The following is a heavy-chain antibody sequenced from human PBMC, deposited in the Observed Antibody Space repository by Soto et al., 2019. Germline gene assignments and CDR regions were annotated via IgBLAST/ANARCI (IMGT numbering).Heavy chain of an antibody. D-gene: IGHD4-17*01. V-gene: IGHV4-34*01. CDR2: INHSGST. CDR3: ARGRGPMTTVTITISYYYYYYMDV. Sequence: SEPLSLTCAVYGGSFSGYYWSWIRQPPGKGLEWIGEINHSGSTNYNPSLKSRVTISVDTSKNQFSLKLSSVTAADTAVYYCARGRGPMTTVTITISYYYYYYMDVWGKGTTVTVSS. CDR1: GGSFSGYY. J-gene: IGHJ6*03.